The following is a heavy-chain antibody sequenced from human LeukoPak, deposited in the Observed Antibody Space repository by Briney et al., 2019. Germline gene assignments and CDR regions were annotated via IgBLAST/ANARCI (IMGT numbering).Heavy chain of an antibody. CDR2: IYHSGST. Sequence: SQTLSLTCTVSGGSLSSGGYYWSWIRQPPGKGLEWIGYIYHSGSTYYNPSLKSRVTKSVDRSKNQFSLKLSSVTAADTAVYYCARLPPSYCSSTSCYGYFDYWGQGTLVTVSS. CDR3: ARLPPSYCSSTSCYGYFDY. V-gene: IGHV4-30-2*01. D-gene: IGHD2-2*01. J-gene: IGHJ4*02. CDR1: GGSLSSGGYY.